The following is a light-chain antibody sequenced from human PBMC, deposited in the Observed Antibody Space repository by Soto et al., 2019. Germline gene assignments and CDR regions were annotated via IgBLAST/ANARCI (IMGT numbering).Light chain of an antibody. CDR3: QQYGTSPIT. CDR1: QSVSSNY. CDR2: GAS. V-gene: IGKV3-20*01. Sequence: EIVLTQSPGTLSLSPGERATLSCRASQSVSSNYLAWYQQKPGQAPRLVIYGASSRATDIPDRFSGSGSGTDFTLTISRLEPEDFAVYSCQQYGTSPITFGQGTRLEIK. J-gene: IGKJ5*01.